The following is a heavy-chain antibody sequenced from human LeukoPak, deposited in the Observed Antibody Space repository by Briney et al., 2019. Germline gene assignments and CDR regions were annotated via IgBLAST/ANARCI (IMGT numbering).Heavy chain of an antibody. CDR1: GYTFTSYY. J-gene: IGHJ4*02. CDR3: ARDGGIMVRGPTGMNDY. CDR2: INPSGGST. V-gene: IGHV1-46*01. D-gene: IGHD3-10*01. Sequence: AASVKVSCKASGYTFTSYYMHWVRQAPGQGLEWMGIINPSGGSTSYAQKFQGRVTMTRDTSTSTVYMELSSLRSEDTAVYYCARDGGIMVRGPTGMNDYWGQGTLVTVSS.